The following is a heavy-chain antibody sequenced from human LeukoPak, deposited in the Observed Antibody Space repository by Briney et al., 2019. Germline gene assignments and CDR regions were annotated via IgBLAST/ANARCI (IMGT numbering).Heavy chain of an antibody. J-gene: IGHJ3*02. D-gene: IGHD1-1*01. V-gene: IGHV3-7*01. CDR1: GFAISSSW. CDR2: INQDGSEK. Sequence: GGSLRLSCVVSGFAISSSWMTWVRQVPGEGLEWVANINQDGSEKHYVDSVRGRSTISKDNARDSLYLQMNSLGDTAVYYCAREPGLGYAVDIWGQGTKVTVSS. CDR3: AREPGLGYAVDI.